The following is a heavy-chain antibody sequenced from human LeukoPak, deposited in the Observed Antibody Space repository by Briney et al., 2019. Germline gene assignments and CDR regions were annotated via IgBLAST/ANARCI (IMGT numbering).Heavy chain of an antibody. J-gene: IGHJ4*02. CDR3: AKAGGRMEPRVWFDY. CDR2: IRGDGGST. CDR1: GFTFDDYA. V-gene: IGHV3-43*02. D-gene: IGHD3-16*01. Sequence: GGSLRLSCAASGFTFDDYAMHRVRQAPGKGLEWVSLIRGDGGSTYYADSVKDRFTISRDNSKNSLYLQMNSLRTEDTALYYCAKAGGRMEPRVWFDYWGQGTLVTVSS.